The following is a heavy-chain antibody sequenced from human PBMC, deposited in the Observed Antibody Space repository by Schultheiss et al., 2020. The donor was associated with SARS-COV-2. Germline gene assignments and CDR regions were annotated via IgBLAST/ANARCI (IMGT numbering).Heavy chain of an antibody. Sequence: ISCKASGYTFTSYGISWVRQAPGQGLEWMGWISAYNGNTNYAQKLQGRVTMTEDTSTDTAYMELSSLRSEDTAVYYCATGAYCGGDCARKDAFDIWGQGTMVTVSS. J-gene: IGHJ3*02. CDR1: GYTFTSYG. CDR3: ATGAYCGGDCARKDAFDI. D-gene: IGHD2-21*02. V-gene: IGHV1-18*01. CDR2: ISAYNGNT.